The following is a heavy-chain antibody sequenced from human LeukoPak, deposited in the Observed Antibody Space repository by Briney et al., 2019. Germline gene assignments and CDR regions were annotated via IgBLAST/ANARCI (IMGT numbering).Heavy chain of an antibody. Sequence: SQTLSLTCAVSGGSISSGGYSWSWIRQPPGKGVEWIGYIYHSGSTYYNPSLKSRVTISVDRSKNQFSLKLSSVTAADTAVYYCARGPPTLYYDTIGNWFDPWGQGTLVTVSS. CDR3: ARGPPTLYYDTIGNWFDP. J-gene: IGHJ5*02. CDR1: GGSISSGGYS. V-gene: IGHV4-30-2*01. CDR2: IYHSGST. D-gene: IGHD3-22*01.